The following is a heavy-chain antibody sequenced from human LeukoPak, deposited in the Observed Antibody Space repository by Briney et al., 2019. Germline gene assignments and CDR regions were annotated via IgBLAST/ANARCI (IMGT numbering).Heavy chain of an antibody. J-gene: IGHJ4*02. V-gene: IGHV3-23*01. CDR1: GFTFSSYA. CDR3: TKRPVVVITTPYFDY. D-gene: IGHD3-22*01. CDR2: ISGSGTST. Sequence: TGGSLRLSCAASGFTFSSYAISWVRQAPGKGLEWVSTISGSGTSTYYADSVKGRFTISRDNSKNTLYLQMNSLRAEDTAVYYCTKRPVVVITTPYFDYWGQGTLVTVSS.